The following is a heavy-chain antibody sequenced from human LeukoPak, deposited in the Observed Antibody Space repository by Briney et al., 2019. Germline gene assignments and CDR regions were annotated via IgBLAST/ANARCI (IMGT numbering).Heavy chain of an antibody. D-gene: IGHD2-2*01. CDR3: ARVRRYCSSTSCQGDAFDI. J-gene: IGHJ3*02. CDR1: GFTFSNYE. CDR2: ISNNDDSR. V-gene: IGHV3-48*03. Sequence: GGSLRLSCAASGFTFSNYEMNWVRQAPGKGLEWVSYISNNDDSRYYADSVKGRFTISRDNARKSLWLQMNSLRAEDTAVYYCARVRRYCSSTSCQGDAFDIWGQGTMVTVSS.